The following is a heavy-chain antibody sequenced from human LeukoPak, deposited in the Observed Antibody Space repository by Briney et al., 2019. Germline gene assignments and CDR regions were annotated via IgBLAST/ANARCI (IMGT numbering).Heavy chain of an antibody. CDR1: GFTVSSSF. V-gene: IGHV3-53*01. CDR2: LESSGNT. Sequence: GGSLRLSCAASGFTVSSSFMSWVRQAPGKGLEWVSVLESSGNTYYAESVKGRFTISRDNSKNTLYLQMSSLRAEDTAVYYCARDSPVRMTTVTNFDYWGQGTLVTVSS. J-gene: IGHJ4*02. CDR3: ARDSPVRMTTVTNFDY. D-gene: IGHD4-17*01.